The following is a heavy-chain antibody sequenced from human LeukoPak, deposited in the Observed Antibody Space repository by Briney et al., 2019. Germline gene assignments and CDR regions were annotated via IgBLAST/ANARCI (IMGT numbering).Heavy chain of an antibody. CDR3: AYSGIAAAGSFDY. Sequence: SQTLSLTCTVSGGSISSGDYYWSWIRQPPGKGLEWIGYIYYSGSTYYNPSLKSRVTISVYTSKNQFSLKLSSVTAADTAVYYCAYSGIAAAGSFDYWGQGTLVTVSS. V-gene: IGHV4-30-4*08. J-gene: IGHJ4*02. D-gene: IGHD6-13*01. CDR1: GGSISSGDYY. CDR2: IYYSGST.